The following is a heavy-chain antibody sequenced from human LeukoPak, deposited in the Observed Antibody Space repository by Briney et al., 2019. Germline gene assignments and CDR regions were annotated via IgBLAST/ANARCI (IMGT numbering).Heavy chain of an antibody. CDR2: IYYTGTT. CDR1: GGSISTYY. V-gene: IGHV4-59*01. D-gene: IGHD3-22*01. Sequence: PSETLSLTCTVSGGSISTYYWSWIRQPPGKGLEWIAYIYYTGTTTYNPSLKSRVTISIDPSRNQFSLNLNSVTAADTAVYYCARGRGDSRGTSFDYWGQGTLVTVSS. J-gene: IGHJ4*02. CDR3: ARGRGDSRGTSFDY.